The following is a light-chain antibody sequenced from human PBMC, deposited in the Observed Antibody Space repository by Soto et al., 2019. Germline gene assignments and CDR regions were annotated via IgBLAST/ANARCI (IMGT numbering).Light chain of an antibody. CDR1: SSDVGGYNY. J-gene: IGLJ2*01. Sequence: QSALTQPPSASGSPGQSVSISSTGSSSDVGGYNYVSWYQQHPGKAPKLIISEVSKRPSGVPDRFSGSKSGNTASLTVSGLQAEDEADYYCSSYIGSNALFGGGTKLTVL. CDR2: EVS. V-gene: IGLV2-8*01. CDR3: SSYIGSNAL.